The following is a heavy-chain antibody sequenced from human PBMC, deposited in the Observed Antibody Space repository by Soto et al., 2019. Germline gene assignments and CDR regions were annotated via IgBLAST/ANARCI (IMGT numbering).Heavy chain of an antibody. CDR1: GYNFNSHS. Sequence: QVQLVQSGSESMQPGASVKVSCKGSGYNFNSHSINWLRQAPGQGLEWMGWINPNTGKPTYEKGFTGRFVFSVDTSVSTVYLQIFSLKADDSAVYYCARDRASGSFDYWGQGTLVTVSS. CDR3: ARDRASGSFDY. V-gene: IGHV7-4-1*01. D-gene: IGHD1-26*01. J-gene: IGHJ4*02. CDR2: INPNTGKP.